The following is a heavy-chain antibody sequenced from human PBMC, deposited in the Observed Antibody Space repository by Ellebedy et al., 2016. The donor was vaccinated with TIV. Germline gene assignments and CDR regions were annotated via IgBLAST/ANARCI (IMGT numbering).Heavy chain of an antibody. CDR1: GFTFSSYA. Sequence: GESLKISCAASGFTFSSYAMHWVRQAPGKGLEWVTVISYDGGDEYYADSVKGRFTISRDNSKNTLYLQMNSLRAEDTAVYYCASNINCGGDCYSPGYWGQGTLVTVSS. D-gene: IGHD2-21*02. J-gene: IGHJ4*02. V-gene: IGHV3-30-3*01. CDR2: ISYDGGDE. CDR3: ASNINCGGDCYSPGY.